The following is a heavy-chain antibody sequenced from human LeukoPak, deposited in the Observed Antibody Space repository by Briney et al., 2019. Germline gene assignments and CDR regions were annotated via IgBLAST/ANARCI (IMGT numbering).Heavy chain of an antibody. Sequence: GGSLRLSCAASGITVSANYMSWVRQAPGKGLEWVSILYSGGSTYYADSVKGRFTISRDNSKNTLFLQMNSLRGEDTAVYYCARDLNPFYFGMDVWGQGTRVTVSS. J-gene: IGHJ6*02. V-gene: IGHV3-53*01. CDR1: GITVSANY. CDR2: LYSGGST. CDR3: ARDLNPFYFGMDV.